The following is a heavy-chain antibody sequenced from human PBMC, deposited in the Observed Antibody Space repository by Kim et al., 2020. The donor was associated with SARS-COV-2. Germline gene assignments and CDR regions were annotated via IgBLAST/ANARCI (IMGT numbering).Heavy chain of an antibody. J-gene: IGHJ4*02. CDR2: ISAYNGNT. Sequence: ASVKVSCKASGYTFTSYGISWVRQAPGQGLEWMGWISAYNGNTNYAQKLHGRVSMTTDTSTSTAYMELRSLRSDDTAVYYCARNGIYYYVSGSYLGDPREASDYWGQRTLITV. CDR3: ARNGIYYYVSGSYLGDPREASDY. D-gene: IGHD3-10*01. V-gene: IGHV1-18*04. CDR1: GYTFTSYG.